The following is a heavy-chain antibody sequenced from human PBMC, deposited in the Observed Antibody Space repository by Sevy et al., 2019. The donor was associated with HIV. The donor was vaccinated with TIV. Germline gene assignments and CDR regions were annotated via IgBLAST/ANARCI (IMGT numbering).Heavy chain of an antibody. J-gene: IGHJ4*02. CDR3: AREVGYSSGWSVPGLFDY. D-gene: IGHD6-19*01. Sequence: GGSLRLSCAASGFTFDDYGMSWVRQAPGKGLEWVSGINWNGGSTGYADSVKGRFTISRDNAKNSLYLQMNSLRAEDTALYYCAREVGYSSGWSVPGLFDYWGQGTLVTVSS. CDR2: INWNGGST. CDR1: GFTFDDYG. V-gene: IGHV3-20*04.